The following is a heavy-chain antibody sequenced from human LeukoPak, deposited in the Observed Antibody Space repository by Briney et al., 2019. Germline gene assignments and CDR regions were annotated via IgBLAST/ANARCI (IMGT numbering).Heavy chain of an antibody. J-gene: IGHJ6*03. CDR2: IIPIFGTA. V-gene: IGHV1-69*13. Sequence: ASVKVSCKASGYTFTSYGISWVRQAPGQGLEWMGGIIPIFGTANYAQKFQGRVTITADESTSTAYMELSSLRSEDTAVYYCARGLGPYSSSWYRDDYYYYMDVWGKGTTVTVSS. CDR1: GYTFTSYG. D-gene: IGHD6-13*01. CDR3: ARGLGPYSSSWYRDDYYYYMDV.